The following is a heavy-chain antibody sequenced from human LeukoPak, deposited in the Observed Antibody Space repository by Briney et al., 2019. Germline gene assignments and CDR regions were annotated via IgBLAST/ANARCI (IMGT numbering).Heavy chain of an antibody. CDR3: AKDLDYDSSGYYRSRGRDWFDP. J-gene: IGHJ5*02. CDR1: AFTFSTYA. D-gene: IGHD3-22*01. CDR2: ISGSGGST. Sequence: GGSLRLSCAASAFTFSTYAMSWVRQAPGKGLEWVSAISGSGGSTYYADSVKGRFTISRDNSKNTLYLQMNSLRAEDTAVYYCAKDLDYDSSGYYRSRGRDWFDPWGQGTLVTVSS. V-gene: IGHV3-23*01.